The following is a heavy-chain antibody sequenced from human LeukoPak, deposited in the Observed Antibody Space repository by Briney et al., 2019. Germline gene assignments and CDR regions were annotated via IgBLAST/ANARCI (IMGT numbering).Heavy chain of an antibody. CDR3: AATGGYCSSTSCYTFHY. V-gene: IGHV3-30*02. J-gene: IGHJ4*02. CDR1: GFTFSSYG. Sequence: GGSLRLSCAASGFTFSSYGMHWVRQAPGKGLEWVAFIRYDGSNKYYADSVKGRFTISRDNSKNTLYLQMNSLRAEDTAVYYCAATGGYCSSTSCYTFHYWGQGTLVTVSS. CDR2: IRYDGSNK. D-gene: IGHD2-2*02.